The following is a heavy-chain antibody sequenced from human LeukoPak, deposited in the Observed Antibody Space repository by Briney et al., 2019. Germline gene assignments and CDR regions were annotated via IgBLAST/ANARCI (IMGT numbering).Heavy chain of an antibody. Sequence: SETLSLTCTVSGGSMNNFYWNWIRQPPGKGLEWIGYIYYSGSTNYNPSLKSRITISVDTSENQFSLKLNSVTAADTAVYFCARGRITMIRDFGMDVWGQGTTVTVSS. CDR3: ARGRITMIRDFGMDV. J-gene: IGHJ6*02. V-gene: IGHV4-59*01. CDR2: IYYSGST. D-gene: IGHD3-10*01. CDR1: GGSMNNFY.